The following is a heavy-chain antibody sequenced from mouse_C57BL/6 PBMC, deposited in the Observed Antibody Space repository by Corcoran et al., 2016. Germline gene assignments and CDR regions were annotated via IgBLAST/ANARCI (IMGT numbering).Heavy chain of an antibody. J-gene: IGHJ4*01. D-gene: IGHD1-1*01. CDR1: GYTFTTYG. V-gene: IGHV9-3*01. CDR2: INTYSGVP. CDR3: ARQAQFITTVVALGRGAMDY. Sequence: QIQLVQSGPELKKPGETVKISCKASGYTFTTYGMSWVKQAPGKGLKWMGWINTYSGVPTYADDFKGRFAFSLETSASTAYLQINNLKNEDTATYFCARQAQFITTVVALGRGAMDYWGQGTSVTVSS.